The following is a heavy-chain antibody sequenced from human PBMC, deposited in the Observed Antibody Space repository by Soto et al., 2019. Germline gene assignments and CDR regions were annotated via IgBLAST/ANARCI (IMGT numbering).Heavy chain of an antibody. CDR1: GGSISSYY. CDR2: IYYSGST. V-gene: IGHV4-59*01. CDR3: ARMGNGPPYYFDY. J-gene: IGHJ4*02. D-gene: IGHD2-8*01. Sequence: QVQLQESGPGLVKPSETLSLTCTVSGGSISSYYWSWIRQPPGKGLEWIGYIYYSGSTNYNPSLKSRVTISVDTSKNQFSLQLSSVTAADTAVYYCARMGNGPPYYFDYWGQGTLVTVSS.